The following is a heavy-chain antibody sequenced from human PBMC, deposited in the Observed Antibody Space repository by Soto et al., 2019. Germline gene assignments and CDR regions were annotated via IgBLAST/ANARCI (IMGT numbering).Heavy chain of an antibody. CDR2: INHSGST. CDR1: GGSFSGYY. CDR3: ARGRITIFGVVIPRPYFDY. J-gene: IGHJ4*02. V-gene: IGHV4-34*01. D-gene: IGHD3-3*01. Sequence: SETLSLTCAVYGGSFSGYYWSWIRQPPGKGLEWIGEINHSGSTNYNPSLKSRVTISVDTSKNQFSLKLSSVTAADTAVYYCARGRITIFGVVIPRPYFDYWGQGTLVTVSS.